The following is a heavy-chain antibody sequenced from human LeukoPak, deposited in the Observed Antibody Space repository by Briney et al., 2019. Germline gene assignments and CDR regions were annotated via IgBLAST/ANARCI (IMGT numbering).Heavy chain of an antibody. J-gene: IGHJ4*02. V-gene: IGHV3-7*01. CDR2: IKEDGSEK. D-gene: IGHD2-8*02. Sequence: GGSLRLSCAASGITFSSYWMSWVRQAPGKGLKWVGNIKEDGSEKYYVDSVKGRFTISRDNAKNSLYLQINSLREGLTAVYYCAAGGNSDYWGQGNLVTVSS. CDR3: AAGGNSDY. CDR1: GITFSSYW.